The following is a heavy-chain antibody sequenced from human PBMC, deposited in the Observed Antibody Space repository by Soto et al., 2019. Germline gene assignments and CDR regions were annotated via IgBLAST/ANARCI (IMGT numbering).Heavy chain of an antibody. V-gene: IGHV4-34*01. CDR2: INHSGST. CDR3: ARGSDIVVVPAANNYYYYMDV. D-gene: IGHD2-2*01. CDR1: GGSFSGYY. Sequence: SETLSLTCAVYGGSFSGYYWSWIRQPPGKGLEWIGEINHSGSTNYNPSLKSRVTISVDTSKNQFSLKLSPVTAADTAVYYCARGSDIVVVPAANNYYYYMDVWGKGTTVT. J-gene: IGHJ6*03.